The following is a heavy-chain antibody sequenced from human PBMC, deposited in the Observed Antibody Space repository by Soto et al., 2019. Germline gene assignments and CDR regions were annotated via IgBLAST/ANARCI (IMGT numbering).Heavy chain of an antibody. Sequence: ASVKVSCKVSGYFLTALSIHWVRQAPGKGLEWMGGFDREDGETIYAQKFQGRVTMTEDTSTDSAYMELSSLTSEDTAIYYCAHGEGIVKSIVYFDSWGKGTLVNVS. V-gene: IGHV1-24*01. J-gene: IGHJ4*02. CDR3: AHGEGIVKSIVYFDS. CDR1: GYFLTALS. CDR2: FDREDGET. D-gene: IGHD1-26*01.